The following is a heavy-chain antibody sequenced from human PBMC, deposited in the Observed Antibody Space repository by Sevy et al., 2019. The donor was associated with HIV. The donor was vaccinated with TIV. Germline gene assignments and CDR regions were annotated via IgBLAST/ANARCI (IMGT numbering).Heavy chain of an antibody. CDR1: GFTFSAYW. V-gene: IGHV3-7*01. Sequence: GGSLRLSCAASGFTFSAYWMSWVRQAPGRGLEWVANIKTDGSEIYYVDSVKGRFTISRDNAKNSLYLQMTSLRAEDTGGYYCARDSAMTRDYWGQGTLVTVSS. D-gene: IGHD6-13*01. J-gene: IGHJ4*02. CDR2: IKTDGSEI. CDR3: ARDSAMTRDY.